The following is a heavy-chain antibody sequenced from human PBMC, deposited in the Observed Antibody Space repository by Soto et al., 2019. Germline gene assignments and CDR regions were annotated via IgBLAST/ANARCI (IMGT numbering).Heavy chain of an antibody. Sequence: PGGSLRLSCTASGFTFGDYAMSWFRQAPGKGLEWVGFIRSKAYGGTTEYAASVKGRFTISRDDSKSIAYLQMNSLKTEDTAVYYCTRDLVPTEDAFDIWGQGTMVTVSS. CDR1: GFTFGDYA. CDR3: TRDLVPTEDAFDI. J-gene: IGHJ3*02. CDR2: IRSKAYGGTT. V-gene: IGHV3-49*03. D-gene: IGHD4-17*01.